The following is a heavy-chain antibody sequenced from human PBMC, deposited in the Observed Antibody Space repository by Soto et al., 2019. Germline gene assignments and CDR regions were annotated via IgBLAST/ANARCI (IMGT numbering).Heavy chain of an antibody. CDR3: ARADPDAAVGY. CDR1: GVSMSSHY. D-gene: IGHD2-15*01. CDR2: ISYSGST. V-gene: IGHV4-59*11. J-gene: IGHJ4*02. Sequence: SETLSLTCTVSGVSMSSHYWTWLRQPPGKGLEWIGYISYSGSTYYNPSLKSRVTISADTSRNQFSLKLSSVIAADTAVYYCARADPDAAVGYWGQATLVTVPS.